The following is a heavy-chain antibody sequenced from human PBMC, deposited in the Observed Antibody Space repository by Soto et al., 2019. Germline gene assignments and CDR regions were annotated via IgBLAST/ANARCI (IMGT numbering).Heavy chain of an antibody. D-gene: IGHD6-13*01. V-gene: IGHV3-30*18. Sequence: QVQLVESGGGVVQPGRSLRLSCAASGFTFSYYGIHWVRQAPGRGLEWVALISKDGSNKYYADSVKGRFTISRDNSKNTLYLQMNSLRAVDTAVYYCAKDPYTSSWQPAMDVWGQGTTVTVSS. CDR1: GFTFSYYG. J-gene: IGHJ6*02. CDR3: AKDPYTSSWQPAMDV. CDR2: ISKDGSNK.